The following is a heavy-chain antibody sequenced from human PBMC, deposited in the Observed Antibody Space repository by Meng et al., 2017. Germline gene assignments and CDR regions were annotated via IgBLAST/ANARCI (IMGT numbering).Heavy chain of an antibody. CDR3: ARDRGLEFDP. D-gene: IGHD3-16*01. J-gene: IGHJ5*02. CDR2: IIPILGIA. CDR1: VGTFSSYT. Sequence: QVQLGQSGAEVKKPGSSVKVSCKASVGTFSSYTISWVRQAPGQGLEWMGRIIPILGIANYAQKFQGRVTITADKSTSTAYMELSSLRSEDTAVYYCARDRGLEFDPWGQGTLVTVSS. V-gene: IGHV1-69*08.